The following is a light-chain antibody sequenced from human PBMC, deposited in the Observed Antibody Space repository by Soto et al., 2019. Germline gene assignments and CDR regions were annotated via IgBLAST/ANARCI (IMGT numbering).Light chain of an antibody. CDR1: QSVGSNY. CDR2: GAS. Sequence: VLTQSPGTLSLSPGERATLSCRASQSVGSNYLAWYQQKPGQAPRLLIYGASNRATDIADRFSGSGSGTDFTLTISRLEPEDFALYFCQQYGYSPITFGQGTRLENK. V-gene: IGKV3-20*01. CDR3: QQYGYSPIT. J-gene: IGKJ5*01.